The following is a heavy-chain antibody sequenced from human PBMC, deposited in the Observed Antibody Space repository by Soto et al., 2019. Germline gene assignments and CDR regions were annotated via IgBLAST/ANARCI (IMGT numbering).Heavy chain of an antibody. Sequence: QPGGSLRLSCAASGFTFSSYAMHWVRQAPGKGLEWVAVISYDGSNKYYADSVKGRFTISRDNSKNTLYLQMNSLRAEDTAVYYCARERIGYSCSLDYWGQGTLVTVSS. V-gene: IGHV3-30-3*01. J-gene: IGHJ4*02. CDR2: ISYDGSNK. CDR3: ARERIGYSCSLDY. D-gene: IGHD5-18*01. CDR1: GFTFSSYA.